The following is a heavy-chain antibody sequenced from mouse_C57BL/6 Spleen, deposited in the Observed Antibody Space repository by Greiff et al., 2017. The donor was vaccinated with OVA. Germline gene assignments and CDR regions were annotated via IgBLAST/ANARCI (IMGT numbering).Heavy chain of an antibody. J-gene: IGHJ3*01. Sequence: EVKLVESGEGLVKPGGSLKLSCAASGFTFSSYAMPWVRQTPEKRLEWVAYISSGGDYIYYADTVKGRFTISRDNARNTLYLQMSSLKSEDTAMYYCTRDLGLRPWFAYWGQGTLVTVSA. V-gene: IGHV5-9-1*02. CDR1: GFTFSSYA. CDR3: TRDLGLRPWFAY. D-gene: IGHD2-4*01. CDR2: ISSGGDYI.